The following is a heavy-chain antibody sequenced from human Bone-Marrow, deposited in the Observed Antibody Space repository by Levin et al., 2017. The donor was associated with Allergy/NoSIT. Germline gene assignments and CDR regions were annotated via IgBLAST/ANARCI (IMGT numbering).Heavy chain of an antibody. CDR3: ATPPGVAVAANKWYFAY. D-gene: IGHD6-19*01. V-gene: IGHV3-30-3*01. J-gene: IGHJ4*02. CDR1: GFTFSGQA. Sequence: GGSLRLSCVASGFTFSGQAMHWVRQAPGKGLEWVAATSHDEGNKYYADSVKGRFTISRDNSKNTLFLQMNSLRAEDTAVYYCATPPGVAVAANKWYFAYWGQGTLVTVSS. CDR2: TSHDEGNK.